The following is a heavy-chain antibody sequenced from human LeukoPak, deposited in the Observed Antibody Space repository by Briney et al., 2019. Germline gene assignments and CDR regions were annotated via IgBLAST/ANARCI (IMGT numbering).Heavy chain of an antibody. Sequence: GGSLRLSCAASGFTFSSYGMHWVRQAPGKGLEWVAVIWYDGSNKYYADSVKGRFTISRDNSKNTLYLQMNSLRAEDTAIYYCAKDSSSWYYFDYWGQGTLVTVSS. D-gene: IGHD6-13*01. CDR3: AKDSSSWYYFDY. CDR2: IWYDGSNK. V-gene: IGHV3-33*06. CDR1: GFTFSSYG. J-gene: IGHJ4*02.